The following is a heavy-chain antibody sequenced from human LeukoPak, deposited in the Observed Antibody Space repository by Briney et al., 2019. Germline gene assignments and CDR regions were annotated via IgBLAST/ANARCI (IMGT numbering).Heavy chain of an antibody. D-gene: IGHD5-18*01. CDR2: VSYSGST. V-gene: IGHV4-59*01. CDR1: GGSISSYY. J-gene: IGHJ4*02. CDR3: ARENDRYGRIDY. Sequence: SETLSLTCSVFGGSISSYYWSWVRQPPGKGLEWIGYVSYSGSTDYNPSLKSRVVISIDTSKTQFSLRLRSVTAADTAVYYCARENDRYGRIDYWGQGTQVTVSS.